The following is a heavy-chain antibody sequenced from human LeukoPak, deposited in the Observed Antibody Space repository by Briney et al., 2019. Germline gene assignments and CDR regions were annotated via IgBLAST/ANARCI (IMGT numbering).Heavy chain of an antibody. CDR2: IYYSGST. CDR3: ARMMSYSSGWTPFDY. J-gene: IGHJ4*02. CDR1: GGSISSYY. D-gene: IGHD6-19*01. V-gene: IGHV4-59*01. Sequence: PSETLSLTCTVSGGSISSYYWSWIRQPPGKGLEWIGYIYYSGSTNYNPSLKSRVTISVDTSKNQFSLKLSSVTAADTAVYYCARMMSYSSGWTPFDYWGQETLVTVSS.